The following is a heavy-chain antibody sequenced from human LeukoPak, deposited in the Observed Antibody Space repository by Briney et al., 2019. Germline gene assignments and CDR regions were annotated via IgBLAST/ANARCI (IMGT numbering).Heavy chain of an antibody. D-gene: IGHD6-19*01. J-gene: IGHJ6*04. CDR3: ARDQGDPLGSGWRDYYYYGMDV. CDR1: GGTFSSYA. Sequence: SVKVSCKASGGTFSSYAISWVRQAPGQGLEWMGGIIPIFGTANYAQKFQGRVTITADESTSTAYMELSSLRSEDTAVYYCARDQGDPLGSGWRDYYYYGMDVWGKGATVTVSS. CDR2: IIPIFGTA. V-gene: IGHV1-69*13.